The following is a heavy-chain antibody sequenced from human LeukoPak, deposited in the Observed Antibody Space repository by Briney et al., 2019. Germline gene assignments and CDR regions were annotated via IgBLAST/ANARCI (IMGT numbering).Heavy chain of an antibody. CDR1: GYTFTSYA. D-gene: IGHD2-15*01. CDR2: IIPILGIA. J-gene: IGHJ3*02. CDR3: ARALCSGGSCYPISDAFDI. V-gene: IGHV1-69*04. Sequence: GASVKVSCKASGYTFTSYAISWVRQAPGQGLEWMGKIIPILGIANYAQKFQGRVTITADKSTSTAYMELSSLRSEDTAVYYCARALCSGGSCYPISDAFDIWGQGTMVTVSS.